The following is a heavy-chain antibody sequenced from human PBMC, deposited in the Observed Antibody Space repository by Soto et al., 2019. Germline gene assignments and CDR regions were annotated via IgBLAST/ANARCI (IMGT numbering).Heavy chain of an antibody. V-gene: IGHV3-30*18. J-gene: IGHJ4*02. D-gene: IGHD5-18*01. Sequence: SLRLSCAASGFTFSSYGMHWVRQAPGKGLEWVAVISYDGSNQYYTDSVKGRFTISRDNSKNTLYLQMNSLRAEDTAVYYCAKDFYSYGPHYFDYWGQGTLVTVSS. CDR3: AKDFYSYGPHYFDY. CDR1: GFTFSSYG. CDR2: ISYDGSNQ.